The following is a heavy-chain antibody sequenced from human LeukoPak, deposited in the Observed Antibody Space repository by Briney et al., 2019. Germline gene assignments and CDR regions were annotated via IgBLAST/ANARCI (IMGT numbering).Heavy chain of an antibody. CDR1: GFTFSSYV. V-gene: IGHV3-30*03. Sequence: GGSLRLSCAASGFTFSSYVMHWVRQAPGKGLEWVALISSDENNKYHADSVKGRFTISRDNSKNTLFLQMNSLRPEDTAVYYCASKWFCGGDCYYQIDFWGQGTLVTVSS. J-gene: IGHJ4*02. D-gene: IGHD2-21*02. CDR3: ASKWFCGGDCYYQIDF. CDR2: ISSDENNK.